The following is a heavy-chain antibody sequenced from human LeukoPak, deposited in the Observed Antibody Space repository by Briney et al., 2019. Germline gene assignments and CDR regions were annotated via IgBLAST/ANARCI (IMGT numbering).Heavy chain of an antibody. CDR1: GGSISSSSYY. V-gene: IGHV4-39*07. J-gene: IGHJ4*02. CDR2: IYYSGST. CDR3: ARERPRAVDY. Sequence: SETLSLTCTVSGGSISSSSYYWGWIRQPPGKGLEWIGSIYYSGSTYYNPSLKSRVTISVDTSKNQFSLKLSSVTAADTAVYYCARERPRAVDYWGQGTLVTVSS.